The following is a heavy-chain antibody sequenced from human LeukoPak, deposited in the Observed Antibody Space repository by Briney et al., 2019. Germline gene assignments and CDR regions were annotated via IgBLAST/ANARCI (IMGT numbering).Heavy chain of an antibody. V-gene: IGHV1-58*02. J-gene: IGHJ4*02. Sequence: GASVKVSCTASGFTFTSSAMQWVRQARGQRLEWIGWIVVGSGNTNYAQKFQERVTITRDMSTSTAYMELSSLRSEDTAVYYCAADDILTGRDYWGQGTLVTVSS. D-gene: IGHD3-9*01. CDR1: GFTFTSSA. CDR2: IVVGSGNT. CDR3: AADDILTGRDY.